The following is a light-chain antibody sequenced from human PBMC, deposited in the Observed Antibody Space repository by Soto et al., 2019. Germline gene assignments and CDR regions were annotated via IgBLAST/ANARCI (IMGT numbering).Light chain of an antibody. CDR3: QQRSNWPPG. CDR1: QSVLYSSDNKNY. V-gene: IGKV4-1*01. Sequence: DFVVTQSPDSLPVSLGERATINCKSSQSVLYSSDNKNYLAWYQQKPGQPPKLLIYWASTRESGVPDRFSGSGSGTDFTLTINSLQAEDVAVYYCQQRSNWPPGFGGGTKVEIK. CDR2: WAS. J-gene: IGKJ4*01.